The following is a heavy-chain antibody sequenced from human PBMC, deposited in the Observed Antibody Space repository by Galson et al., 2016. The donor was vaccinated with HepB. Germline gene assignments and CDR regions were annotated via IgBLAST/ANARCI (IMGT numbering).Heavy chain of an antibody. D-gene: IGHD5-12*01. Sequence: SLRLSCAASGFTFRNYGMHWVRQAPGKGLEWVTVISYDGSNKYYADSVKGRFTISRDNSKNTLYLQMNSLRAEDTAVYYCAIAGSRAFIVALDYGMDVWGQGTTVTVSS. CDR3: AIAGSRAFIVALDYGMDV. CDR2: ISYDGSNK. CDR1: GFTFRNYG. J-gene: IGHJ6*02. V-gene: IGHV3-30*03.